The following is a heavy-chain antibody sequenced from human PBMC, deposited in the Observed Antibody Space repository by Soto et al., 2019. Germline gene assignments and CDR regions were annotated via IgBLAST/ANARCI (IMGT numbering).Heavy chain of an antibody. V-gene: IGHV3-30-3*01. CDR3: ARDLPGDAAAFDY. J-gene: IGHJ4*02. D-gene: IGHD6-13*01. CDR1: GFTFSSYA. CDR2: ISYDGSNK. Sequence: GGSLRLSCAASGFTFSSYAMHWVRQAPGKGLEWVAVISYDGSNKYYADSVKGRFTISRDNSKNTLYLQMNSLRAEDTAVYYCARDLPGDAAAFDYWGQGTLVTVSS.